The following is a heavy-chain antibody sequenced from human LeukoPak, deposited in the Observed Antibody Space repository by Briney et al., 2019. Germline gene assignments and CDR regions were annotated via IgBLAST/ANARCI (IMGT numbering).Heavy chain of an antibody. CDR2: IYYSGST. V-gene: IGHV4-39*01. CDR1: GGSISSSSYY. CDR3: ARLRLTTGEVFDY. Sequence: PSETLSLTCTVSGGSISSSSYYWGWIRQPPGKGLARIGSIYYSGSTYYNPSLKSRVTISVDTSKNQFSLKLSSVTAADTAVYYCARLRLTTGEVFDYWGQGTLVIVSS. J-gene: IGHJ4*02. D-gene: IGHD7-27*01.